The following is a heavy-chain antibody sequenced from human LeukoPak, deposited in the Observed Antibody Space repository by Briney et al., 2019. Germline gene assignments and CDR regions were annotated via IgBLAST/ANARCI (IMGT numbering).Heavy chain of an antibody. Sequence: SETLSLTCTVSGGSISSYYWSWIRQPPGKGLEWIGYIYYSGSTNYNPSLKSRVTISVDTSKNQFSLKLSSVTAADTAVYYCAREGLEVGATGAFDIWGQGTMVTVSS. J-gene: IGHJ3*02. V-gene: IGHV4-59*12. D-gene: IGHD1-26*01. CDR1: GGSISSYY. CDR2: IYYSGST. CDR3: AREGLEVGATGAFDI.